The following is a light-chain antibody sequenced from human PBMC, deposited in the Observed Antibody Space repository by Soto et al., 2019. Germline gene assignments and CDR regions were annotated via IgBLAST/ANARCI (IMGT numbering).Light chain of an antibody. CDR3: QQYGSSPVT. V-gene: IGKV3-20*01. J-gene: IGKJ4*01. Sequence: EIVLTQSPGTLSLSPGEGGTLSCRASQSVSSSFLAWYQQKPGQAPRLLIYGASSRATGIPDRFSGSGSGTDFTITISRLEPEDFAVYYCQQYGSSPVTFGGGTKVEIK. CDR1: QSVSSSF. CDR2: GAS.